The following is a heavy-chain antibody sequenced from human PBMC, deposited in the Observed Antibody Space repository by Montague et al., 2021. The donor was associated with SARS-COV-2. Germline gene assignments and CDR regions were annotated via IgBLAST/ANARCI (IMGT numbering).Heavy chain of an antibody. CDR3: ARGRRRDNWRAETSYYYGTDA. CDR2: INHSGST. D-gene: IGHD1-20*01. CDR1: GGSISGYY. J-gene: IGHJ6*02. Sequence: SETLSLTCAVYGGSISGYYWSWIRQPPGKGLEWIGEINHSGSTNYNPSLKSRVTISLDTSKNQFSLKLSSVTAADTAVYYRARGRRRDNWRAETSYYYGTDAWGQGTTVTVSS. V-gene: IGHV4-34*01.